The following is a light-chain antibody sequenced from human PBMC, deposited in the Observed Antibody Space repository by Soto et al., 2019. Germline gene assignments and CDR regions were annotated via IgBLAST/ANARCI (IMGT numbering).Light chain of an antibody. CDR1: QGISSY. V-gene: IGKV1-9*01. J-gene: IGKJ1*01. CDR2: AAS. CDR3: QQLNSYPQT. Sequence: DIQLTQSPSFLSASVGDRVTITCRASQGISSYLAGYQQKPGKAPKLLISAASTLQSGVPSRFSGSGSGTEFTLTISSLQPEDFATYYCQQLNSYPQTFGQGTKVEIK.